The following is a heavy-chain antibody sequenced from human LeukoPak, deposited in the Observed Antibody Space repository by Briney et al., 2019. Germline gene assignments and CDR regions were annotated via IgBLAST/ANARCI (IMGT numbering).Heavy chain of an antibody. Sequence: SETLSLTCTVSGDSISSYSYYWAWIRQPPGKGLEWIGSILFRGATYYNPSLKPRIIMSVDTSQNHFSLRLTSVTAADTAVYFCARESGDTRTVNSFDFWGRGTLITVSS. CDR1: GDSISSYSYY. CDR2: ILFRGAT. V-gene: IGHV4-39*07. CDR3: ARESGDTRTVNSFDF. J-gene: IGHJ4*01. D-gene: IGHD2-21*01.